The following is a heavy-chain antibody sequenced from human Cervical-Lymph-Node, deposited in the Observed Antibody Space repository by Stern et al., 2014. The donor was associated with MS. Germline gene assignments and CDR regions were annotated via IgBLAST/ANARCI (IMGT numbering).Heavy chain of an antibody. J-gene: IGHJ5*02. CDR3: AREEQQLVHGNWFDP. Sequence: QVQLQESGPGLVKPSETLSLTCTVSGYSISSGYYWGWIRQPPGKGLEWIGTIYHSGSTYYNPSLKSRVTISVDTSKHQFSPKLSSVTAADTAVYYCAREEQQLVHGNWFDPWGQGTLVTVSS. V-gene: IGHV4-38-2*02. CDR1: GYSISSGYY. D-gene: IGHD6-13*01. CDR2: IYHSGST.